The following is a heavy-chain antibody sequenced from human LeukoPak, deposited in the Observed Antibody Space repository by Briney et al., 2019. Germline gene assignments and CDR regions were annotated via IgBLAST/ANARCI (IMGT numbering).Heavy chain of an antibody. CDR3: ARGKRSYDS. V-gene: IGHV3-11*01. CDR1: GFTFSDYY. CDR2: ISGRSYSM. Sequence: GGSLRLSCVASGFTFSDYYMTWIRQTPGKGLEWLSYISGRSYSMYYAESVKGRFTISRDNSNNSLYLQLNFPRVEDTAIYYCARGKRSYDSWGQGTLVTVSS. J-gene: IGHJ4*02.